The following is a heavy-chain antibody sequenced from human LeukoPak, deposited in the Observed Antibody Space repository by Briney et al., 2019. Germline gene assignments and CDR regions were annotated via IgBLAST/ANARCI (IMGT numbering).Heavy chain of an antibody. Sequence: ASVKVSCKASGYTFTIYYMHWVRQAPGQGLEWMGIINPSGGSTTYAQKFQGRVTMTSDTSTRTVYMELSSLRSEDPAFYYCASTSCDNCYWCDPWGQGTLVTVSS. CDR1: GYTFTIYY. CDR2: INPSGGST. V-gene: IGHV1-46*03. J-gene: IGHJ5*02. CDR3: ASTSCDNCYWCDP. D-gene: IGHD2-2*02.